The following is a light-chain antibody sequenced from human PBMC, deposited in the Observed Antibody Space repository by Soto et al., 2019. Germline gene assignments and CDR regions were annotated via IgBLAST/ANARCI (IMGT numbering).Light chain of an antibody. CDR1: QSVSSN. J-gene: IGKJ4*01. CDR3: QKYNSWPLT. V-gene: IGKV3-15*01. CDR2: GAS. Sequence: EIVMTQSPATLSVSPGERATLSCRASQSVSSNLAWFQQRPGQAPRLLIYGASTRSTGVPARLSGSGSGTEFTLTISSLLSEDFTIYYCQKYNSWPLTFGGGTKVEIK.